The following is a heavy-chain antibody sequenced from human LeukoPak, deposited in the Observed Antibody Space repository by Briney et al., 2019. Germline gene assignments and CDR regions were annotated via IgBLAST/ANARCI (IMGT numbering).Heavy chain of an antibody. Sequence: SETLSLTCTVSGGSLSSYYWSWLRQPPGKGLEWIGYIYYSGSTNYNPSLPSRVTISVDTSKNQFSLKLSSVTAADTAVYSGARAWYHYDSSGYVGYFDYWGQGTLVTVSS. J-gene: IGHJ4*02. CDR3: ARAWYHYDSSGYVGYFDY. V-gene: IGHV4-59*01. D-gene: IGHD3-22*01. CDR1: GGSLSSYY. CDR2: IYYSGST.